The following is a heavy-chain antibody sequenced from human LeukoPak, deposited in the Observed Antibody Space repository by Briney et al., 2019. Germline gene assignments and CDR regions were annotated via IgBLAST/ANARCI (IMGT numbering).Heavy chain of an antibody. D-gene: IGHD1-26*01. CDR3: ARGRSNYYGMDV. CDR2: IYYNGNT. J-gene: IGHJ6*02. Sequence: SETLSLTCSVSDGSINSYYWNWIRRPPGKGLEWIGYIYYNGNTNYSPSLKSRVTMSVDTSKDLFSLKVSSVTAADTAVYYCARGRSNYYGMDVWGQGTTVTVSS. V-gene: IGHV4-59*01. CDR1: DGSINSYY.